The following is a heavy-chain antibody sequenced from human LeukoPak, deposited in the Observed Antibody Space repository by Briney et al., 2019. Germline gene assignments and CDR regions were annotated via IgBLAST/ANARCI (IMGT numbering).Heavy chain of an antibody. J-gene: IGHJ6*04. CDR2: INHSGST. Sequence: SETLSLTCDVYGGSFSGYYWSWIRQPPGKGLEWIGEINHSGSTNYNPSLKSRVTISVDTSKNQFSLKLSSVTAADTAVYYCARGPGVAVMDVWGKGTTVTVSS. CDR1: GGSFSGYY. CDR3: ARGPGVAVMDV. D-gene: IGHD2-21*01. V-gene: IGHV4-34*01.